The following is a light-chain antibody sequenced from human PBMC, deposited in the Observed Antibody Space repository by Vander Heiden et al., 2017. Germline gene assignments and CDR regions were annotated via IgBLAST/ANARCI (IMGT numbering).Light chain of an antibody. CDR3: QRYDSTPYT. J-gene: IGKJ2*01. CDR1: QSVLYSSNNKNY. V-gene: IGKV4-1*01. CDR2: WAS. Sequence: DIVMTQSPDSLAVSLGERATINCKSSQSVLYSSNNKNYLAWYQQKPGQPPKLLIYWASTRESGVPDRFSGSGSGTDFTLTISSLHAEDVAVYYCQRYDSTPYTFGQGTKLEIK.